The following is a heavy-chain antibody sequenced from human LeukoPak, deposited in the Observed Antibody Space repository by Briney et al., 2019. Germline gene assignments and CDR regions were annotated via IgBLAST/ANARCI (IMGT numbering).Heavy chain of an antibody. CDR3: ARGRYGWLPFDY. Sequence: SETLSLTCNVSSGSISGYYWTRLRQPPGKGLEWVGFIYYSGSTNYNPSLKSRVTISVDTSKNQFTLKLSSVTAADTAVYYCARGRYGWLPFDYWGQGTLVTVSS. J-gene: IGHJ4*02. D-gene: IGHD3-16*01. CDR2: IYYSGST. CDR1: SGSISGYY. V-gene: IGHV4-59*01.